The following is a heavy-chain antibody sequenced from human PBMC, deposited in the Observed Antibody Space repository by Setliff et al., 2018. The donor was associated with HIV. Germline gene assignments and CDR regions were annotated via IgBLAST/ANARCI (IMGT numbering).Heavy chain of an antibody. V-gene: IGHV3-48*01. J-gene: IGHJ6*02. CDR1: GFTFSTYS. CDR3: ARVREYYSYGLDV. CDR2: MTSSSKTV. Sequence: LRLSCAASGFTFSTYSMNWVRQAPGKGLEWISYMTSSSKTVYYADSVKGRFTSSRDNAKNSLYLQMNSLRAEDTAVYYCARVREYYSYGLDVWGQGTTVTVSS.